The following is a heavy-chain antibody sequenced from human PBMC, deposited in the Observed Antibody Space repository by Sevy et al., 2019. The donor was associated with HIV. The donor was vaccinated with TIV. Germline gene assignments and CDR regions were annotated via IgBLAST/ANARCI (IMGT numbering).Heavy chain of an antibody. Sequence: GGSLRLSCIGSGFSFSYYGIHWVRQSPGKGLDWVALISHDGINEYYVGSVNGRFTISRDNSKNTVYLEMNSLRNEDTAIYFCANAYSGSYSHSYLYALDVWGQWTTVTVSS. CDR3: ANAYSGSYSHSYLYALDV. CDR2: ISHDGINE. D-gene: IGHD1-26*01. CDR1: GFSFSYYG. J-gene: IGHJ6*02. V-gene: IGHV3-30*18.